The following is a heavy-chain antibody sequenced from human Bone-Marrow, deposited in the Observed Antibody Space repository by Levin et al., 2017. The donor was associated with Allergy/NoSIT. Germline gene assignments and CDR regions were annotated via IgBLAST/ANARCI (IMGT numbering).Heavy chain of an antibody. CDR1: KFIFDDYG. Sequence: SGGSLRLSCATSKFIFDDYGMYWVRQAPGKGLEWVSGISWNGGKTHYADSVKGRFTISRDHAKNSLYLQMNSLRTEDTALYYCVKSLKTMTIQDGFDFWGQGTMVTVSA. CDR3: VKSLKTMTIQDGFDF. D-gene: IGHD1-1*01. J-gene: IGHJ3*01. CDR2: ISWNGGKT. V-gene: IGHV3-9*01.